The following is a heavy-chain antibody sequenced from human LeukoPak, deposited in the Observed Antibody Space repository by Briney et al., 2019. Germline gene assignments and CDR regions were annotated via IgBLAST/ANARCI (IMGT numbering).Heavy chain of an antibody. CDR1: GFTFSSYA. CDR2: ISYDGSNK. CDR3: ARDEAYCGGDCYSFFDY. V-gene: IGHV3-30*04. Sequence: PGRSLRLSCAASGFTFSSYAMHWVRQAPGKGLEWVAVISYDGSNKYYADSVKGRFTISRDNSKNTLYLQINSLRAEDTAVYYCARDEAYCGGDCYSFFDYWGQGTLVTVSS. J-gene: IGHJ4*02. D-gene: IGHD2-21*02.